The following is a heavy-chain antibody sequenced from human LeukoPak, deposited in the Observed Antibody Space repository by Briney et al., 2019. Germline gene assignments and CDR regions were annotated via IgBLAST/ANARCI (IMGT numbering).Heavy chain of an antibody. Sequence: SETLSLTCAVYGGSFSGYYWSWIRQPPGKGLEWIGEINHSGSTNYNPSLKSRVTISVDTSKNQFSLKLSSVTAADTAVYYCARDLVDTAMVEGVTTLFDYWGQGTLVTVSS. CDR2: INHSGST. V-gene: IGHV4-34*01. J-gene: IGHJ4*02. D-gene: IGHD5-18*01. CDR3: ARDLVDTAMVEGVTTLFDY. CDR1: GGSFSGYY.